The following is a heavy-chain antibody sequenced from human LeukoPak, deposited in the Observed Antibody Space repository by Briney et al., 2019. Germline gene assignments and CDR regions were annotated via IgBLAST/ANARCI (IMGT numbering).Heavy chain of an antibody. V-gene: IGHV3-20*04. J-gene: IGHJ4*02. CDR1: GFTFDDHG. CDR3: ARDGGDCAGDSCYVDY. CDR2: IKWNGGST. Sequence: GGSLRLSCVASGFTFDDHGMSWVRQAPGKGLEWVSGIKWNGGSTGYADSVKGRFTISRDNAKNSLSLQMNSLRAEDTAFYYCARDGGDCAGDSCYVDYWGQGTLVTVSS. D-gene: IGHD2-21*01.